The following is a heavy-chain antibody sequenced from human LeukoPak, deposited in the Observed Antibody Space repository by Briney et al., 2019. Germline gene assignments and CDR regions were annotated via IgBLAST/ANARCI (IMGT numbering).Heavy chain of an antibody. D-gene: IGHD1-14*01. CDR2: ISYDGSNK. V-gene: IGHV3-30*03. CDR3: ARTGYYYYYMDV. J-gene: IGHJ6*03. Sequence: GGSLRLSCAASGFTFSSYGMHWVRQAPGKGLEWVAVISYDGSNKYYADSVKGRFTISRDNSKNTLYLQMNSLRAADTAVYYCARTGYYYYYMDVWGKGTTVTISS. CDR1: GFTFSSYG.